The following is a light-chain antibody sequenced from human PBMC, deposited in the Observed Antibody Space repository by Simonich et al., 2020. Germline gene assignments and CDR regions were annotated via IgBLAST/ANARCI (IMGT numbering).Light chain of an antibody. CDR3: CSYAGSSTFVV. J-gene: IGLJ2*01. CDR2: EGS. V-gene: IGLV2-23*03. Sequence: QSALTQPASVSGSPGQSITISCTGTNSDVGSYNLFSWYQQHPGKAPKLIIYEGSKRPSGVSNRFSGSKSGNTASLTISGLQAEDEADYYCCSYAGSSTFVVFGGGTKLTVL. CDR1: NSDVGSYNL.